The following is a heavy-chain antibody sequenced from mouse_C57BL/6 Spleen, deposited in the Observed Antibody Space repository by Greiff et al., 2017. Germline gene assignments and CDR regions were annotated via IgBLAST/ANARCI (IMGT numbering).Heavy chain of an antibody. CDR3: ARRDYGSSLDY. D-gene: IGHD1-1*01. V-gene: IGHV1-69*01. Sequence: VQLQQPGAELVMPGASVKLSCKASGYTFTSYWMHWVKQRPGQGLEWIGEIDPSDSYTNYNQKFKGKSTLTVDKSSSTAYMQLSSLTSDDSAVYYCARRDYGSSLDYWGQGTTLTVSS. CDR2: IDPSDSYT. J-gene: IGHJ2*01. CDR1: GYTFTSYW.